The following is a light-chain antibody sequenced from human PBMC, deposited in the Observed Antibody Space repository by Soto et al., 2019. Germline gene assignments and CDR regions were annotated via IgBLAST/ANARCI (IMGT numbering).Light chain of an antibody. V-gene: IGKV3-15*01. CDR1: QSISST. Sequence: IVMKRSQERLSVSEWGSATLSCRASQSISSTLAWYQQKPREAPRLLMFRTSTRATGFPARFSGSGSGTEFTLTISSRESEDFAVYHCQQYSNGPPITFGQGTRLEIK. J-gene: IGKJ5*01. CDR3: QQYSNGPPIT. CDR2: RTS.